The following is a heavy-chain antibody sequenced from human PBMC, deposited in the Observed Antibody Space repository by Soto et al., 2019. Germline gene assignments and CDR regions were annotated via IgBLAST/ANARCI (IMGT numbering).Heavy chain of an antibody. V-gene: IGHV5-51*01. J-gene: IGHJ6*02. CDR2: IYPGDSDT. Sequence: GESLKISCKGSGYSFTSYWIGWVRQMPGKGLEWMGIIYPGDSDTRYSPSFQGQVTISADKSISTAYLQWGSLKASDTAMYYCARDIVVVPAAKRDYYYYGMDVWGQGTTVTVSS. CDR1: GYSFTSYW. D-gene: IGHD2-2*01. CDR3: ARDIVVVPAAKRDYYYYGMDV.